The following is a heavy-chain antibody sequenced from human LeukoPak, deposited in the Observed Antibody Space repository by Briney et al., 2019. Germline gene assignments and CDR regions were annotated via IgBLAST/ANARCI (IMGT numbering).Heavy chain of an antibody. J-gene: IGHJ5*02. CDR2: INHSGST. V-gene: IGHV4-34*01. CDR3: ARSAPWIQLWLRRGASWFDP. CDR1: GGSFSGYC. Sequence: SETLSLTCAVYGGSFSGYCWSWIRQPPGKGLEWIGEINHSGSTNYNPSLKSRVTISVDTSKNQFSLKLSSVTAADTAVYYCARSAPWIQLWLRRGASWFDPWGQGTLVTVSS. D-gene: IGHD5-18*01.